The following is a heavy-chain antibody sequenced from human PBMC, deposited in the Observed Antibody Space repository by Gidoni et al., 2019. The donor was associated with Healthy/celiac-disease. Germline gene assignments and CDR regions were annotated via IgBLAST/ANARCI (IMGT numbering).Heavy chain of an antibody. Sequence: QLQLQESGPGLVKPSETLSLTCTVSGGSISSSSYYWGWIRQPPGKGLEWIGSIYYSGSTYYNPSLKSRVTISVDTSKNQFSLKLSSVNAADTAVYYCARLGYSSSWNYGMDVWGQGTTVTVSS. CDR1: GGSISSSSYY. CDR2: IYYSGST. CDR3: ARLGYSSSWNYGMDV. V-gene: IGHV4-39*01. J-gene: IGHJ6*02. D-gene: IGHD6-13*01.